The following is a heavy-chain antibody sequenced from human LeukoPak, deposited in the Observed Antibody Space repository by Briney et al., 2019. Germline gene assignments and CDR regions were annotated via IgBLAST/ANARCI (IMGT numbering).Heavy chain of an antibody. CDR1: GFTFSTYS. CDR2: ISSGRTSI. D-gene: IGHD2-15*01. CDR3: STPATGY. V-gene: IGHV3-48*02. Sequence: PGGSLRLSCAASGFTFSTYSMNWVRQAPGKGLEWVSYISSGRTSIYYADSVKGRFTISRDNAKNSLYLHMNSLRDEDTAVYYCSTPATGYWGQGALVTVSS. J-gene: IGHJ4*02.